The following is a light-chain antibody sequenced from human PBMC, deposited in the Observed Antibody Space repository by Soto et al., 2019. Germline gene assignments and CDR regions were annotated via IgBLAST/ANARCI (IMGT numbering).Light chain of an antibody. Sequence: DIQMTQSPSSLSASVGDRVTITCQASQDISNYLNWYQQKPGKAPKLLIYDASNLETGVPSRFSGSGSGTDFTFTISSLQAEDIATYYCQQYDNLPPRLTFGGGTNVEIQ. CDR1: QDISNY. CDR3: QQYDNLPPRLT. CDR2: DAS. J-gene: IGKJ4*02. V-gene: IGKV1-33*01.